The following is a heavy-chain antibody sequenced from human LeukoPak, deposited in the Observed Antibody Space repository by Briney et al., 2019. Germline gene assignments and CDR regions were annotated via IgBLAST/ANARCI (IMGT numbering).Heavy chain of an antibody. Sequence: SETLSLTCAVYGGSFSGYHWFWNWIRQPPGKRLEWIGEITHSGSTNYNPSLKSRVTISIDTSKNQVSLNLISVTAADTAVYYCSRGRDDAWELPAYWGQGSLVTVSS. V-gene: IGHV4-34*01. CDR1: GGSFSGYH. CDR3: SRGRDDAWELPAY. D-gene: IGHD1-26*01. CDR2: ITHSGST. J-gene: IGHJ4*02.